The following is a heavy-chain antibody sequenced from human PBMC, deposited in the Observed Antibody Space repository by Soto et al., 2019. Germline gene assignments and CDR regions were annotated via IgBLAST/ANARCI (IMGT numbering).Heavy chain of an antibody. Sequence: QVHLAESGGGVVQPGTSLRLSCATSGFPFDRYAIHWVRQAPGKGLEWVAAIWYDGSYTYYGESVKGRFLISRDNSKNTAFLEMNSLRAEDAAVYFCAKGRIAVAAGAFDSWGPGTRVIVSS. D-gene: IGHD6-19*01. CDR1: GFPFDRYA. CDR2: IWYDGSYT. CDR3: AKGRIAVAAGAFDS. V-gene: IGHV3-33*03. J-gene: IGHJ3*01.